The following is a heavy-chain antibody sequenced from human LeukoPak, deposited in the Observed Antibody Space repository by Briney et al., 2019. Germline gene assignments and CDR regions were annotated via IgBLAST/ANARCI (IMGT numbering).Heavy chain of an antibody. CDR1: GGSISSYY. CDR2: IYYSGST. V-gene: IGHV4-59*01. CDR3: ARGPAPYSSGWYGPYYYMDV. J-gene: IGHJ6*03. Sequence: SETLSLTCTVSGGSISSYYWSWIRQPPGKGLEWIGYIYYSGSTNYNPSLKSRVTMSVDTSKNQFSLKLSSVTAADTAVYYCARGPAPYSSGWYGPYYYMDVWGKGTTVTISS. D-gene: IGHD6-19*01.